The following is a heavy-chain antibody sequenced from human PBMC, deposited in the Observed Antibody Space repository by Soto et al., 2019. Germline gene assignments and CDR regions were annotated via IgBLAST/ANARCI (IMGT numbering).Heavy chain of an antibody. CDR2: INHSGST. Sequence: SETLSLTCAVYGGSFSGYYWSWIRQPPGKGLEWIGEINHSGSTNYNPSLKSRVTISVDTSKNQFSLKLSSVTAADTAVYYCATASQIAAFDYRGQGTLVTVSS. J-gene: IGHJ4*02. CDR3: ATASQIAAFDY. V-gene: IGHV4-34*01. CDR1: GGSFSGYY.